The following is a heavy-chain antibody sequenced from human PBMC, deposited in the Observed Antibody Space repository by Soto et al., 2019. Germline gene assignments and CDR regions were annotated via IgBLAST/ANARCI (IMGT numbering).Heavy chain of an antibody. J-gene: IGHJ4*02. CDR1: GGSISSDGYY. CDR3: ARGSHYGDNGNY. D-gene: IGHD4-17*01. Sequence: SETLSLTCTISGGSISSDGYYWSWIRQHPGKGLEWIVYIYYSGKNYYNPSIKRRITTTVDTTKKHYPQMHSSVTAATTAEYYCARGSHYGDNGNYWGQGTLVTVSS. CDR2: IYYSGKN. V-gene: IGHV4-31*03.